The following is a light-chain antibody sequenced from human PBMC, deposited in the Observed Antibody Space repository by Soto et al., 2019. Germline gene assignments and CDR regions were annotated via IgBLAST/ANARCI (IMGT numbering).Light chain of an antibody. CDR2: DAS. J-gene: IGKJ1*01. CDR1: QSISSW. Sequence: DIQMTQSPSTLSASVGDRVTITCRASQSISSWLAWYQLKPGKASKLLIYDASSLESGVPSRFSGSGSGTEFTLTVSRLQSGDFATYYCQQYNSYPWTFGQGTKVDIK. CDR3: QQYNSYPWT. V-gene: IGKV1-5*01.